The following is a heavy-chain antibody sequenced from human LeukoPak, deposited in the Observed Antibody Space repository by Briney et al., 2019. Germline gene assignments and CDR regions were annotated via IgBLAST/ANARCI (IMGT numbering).Heavy chain of an antibody. V-gene: IGHV1-18*01. Sequence: ASVKVSCKASGGTFSFYAINWVRQAPGQGLEWMGWISGYNGNTNYAQKVQDRVTMTTDTSTSTAYMELRSLRSDDTAVYYCARDRAEASGTYFDYWGPGTLVTVSS. J-gene: IGHJ4*02. D-gene: IGHD3-10*01. CDR2: ISGYNGNT. CDR3: ARDRAEASGTYFDY. CDR1: GGTFSFYA.